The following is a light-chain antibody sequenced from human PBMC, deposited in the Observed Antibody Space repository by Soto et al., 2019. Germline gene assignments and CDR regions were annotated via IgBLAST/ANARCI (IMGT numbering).Light chain of an antibody. V-gene: IGLV2-8*01. J-gene: IGLJ2*01. CDR1: SSDVGGYNY. CDR3: SSYAGSNNSRV. Sequence: QSVLTQPPSASGSPGQSVTISCTGTSSDVGGYNYVSWYQQHPGKAPTLIIYEVSKRPSGVPDRFSGSKSGNAASLTVSGLQADDEADYYCSSYAGSNNSRVFGGGTKLTVL. CDR2: EVS.